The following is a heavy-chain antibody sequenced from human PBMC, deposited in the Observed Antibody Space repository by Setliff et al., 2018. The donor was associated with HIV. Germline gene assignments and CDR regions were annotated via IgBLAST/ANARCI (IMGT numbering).Heavy chain of an antibody. J-gene: IGHJ3*02. D-gene: IGHD2-15*01. Sequence: ASVKVSCKASGYTFTSYDIEWVRQATGQGLEWIGKMNLKNGDTEYTQKFQGRVTMTRDTAISTAYLELSSLLSQDTAVYFCARPPTVHDSMPWDSFEIWGQGTSITVSS. V-gene: IGHV1-8*02. CDR3: ARPPTVHDSMPWDSFEI. CDR2: MNLKNGDT. CDR1: GYTFTSYD.